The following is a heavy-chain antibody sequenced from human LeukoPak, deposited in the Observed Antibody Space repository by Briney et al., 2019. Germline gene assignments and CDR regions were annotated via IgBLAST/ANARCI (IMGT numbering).Heavy chain of an antibody. D-gene: IGHD3-22*01. V-gene: IGHV4-39*01. CDR3: ARQTTGGYSRSSGRFDY. Sequence: SETLSLTCTVSGVSISTSIYYWGWIRQPPGKGREWIGRIYYTGSTYYNPSLKKRVPISVDTPKNQLSLTLRSVTAADTAVYYCARQTTGGYSRSSGRFDYWGQGTLVTVSS. CDR1: GVSISTSIYY. CDR2: IYYTGST. J-gene: IGHJ4*02.